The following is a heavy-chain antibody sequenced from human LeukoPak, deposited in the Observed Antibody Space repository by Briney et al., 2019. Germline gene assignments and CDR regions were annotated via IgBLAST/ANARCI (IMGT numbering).Heavy chain of an antibody. CDR3: ARDGSGRVPDY. CDR2: MNPNSGNT. D-gene: IGHD2-15*01. J-gene: IGHJ4*02. Sequence: ASVKVSCKASGGTFSSYAISWVRQATGQGLEWMGWMNPNSGNTGYAQKFQGRVTMTRNTSVSTAYMELSSLRSEDTAVYYCARDGSGRVPDYWGQGTLVTVSS. CDR1: GGTFSSYA. V-gene: IGHV1-8*02.